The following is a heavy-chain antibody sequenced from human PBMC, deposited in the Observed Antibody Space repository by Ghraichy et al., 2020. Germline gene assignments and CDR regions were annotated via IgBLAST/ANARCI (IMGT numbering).Heavy chain of an antibody. CDR3: AYPSRLTRALVVRRRSDDAFDI. Sequence: ESLNISCTVSGGSISSSSYYWGWIRQPPGKGLEWIGSIYYSGSTYYNPSLKSRVTISVDTSKNQFSLKLSSVTAADTAVYYCAYPSRLTRALVVRRRSDDAFDIWGQGTMVTVSS. D-gene: IGHD3-22*01. V-gene: IGHV4-39*01. J-gene: IGHJ3*02. CDR1: GGSISSSSYY. CDR2: IYYSGST.